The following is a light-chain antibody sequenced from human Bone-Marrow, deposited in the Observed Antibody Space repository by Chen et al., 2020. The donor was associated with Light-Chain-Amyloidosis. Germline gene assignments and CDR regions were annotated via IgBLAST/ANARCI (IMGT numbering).Light chain of an antibody. V-gene: IGLV2-14*01. CDR1: SSDVGGDNH. Sequence: QSALTQPASVSGAPGQSITISCIGTSSDVGGDNHVSWYQQHPDKAPKLMIYEVTNRPSWVPVRFSGSKTDNTASLTISGLQTEDEADYFCSSYTITNTLVFVSGTRVTVL. CDR3: SSYTITNTLV. J-gene: IGLJ1*01. CDR2: EVT.